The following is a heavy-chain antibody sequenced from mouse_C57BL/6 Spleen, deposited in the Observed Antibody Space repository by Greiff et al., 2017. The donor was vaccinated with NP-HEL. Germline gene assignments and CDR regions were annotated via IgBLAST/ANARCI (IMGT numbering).Heavy chain of an antibody. CDR3: ARHGFAY. CDR1: GYTFTSYW. J-gene: IGHJ3*01. Sequence: VQLQQPGAELVMPGASVKLSCKASGYTFTSYWMHWVKQRPGQGLEWIGEIDPSDSYTNYNQKFKGKSTLTVDKSSSTAYMQLSSLTSEDSAVYYCARHGFAYWGQGTLVTVSA. CDR2: IDPSDSYT. V-gene: IGHV1-69*01.